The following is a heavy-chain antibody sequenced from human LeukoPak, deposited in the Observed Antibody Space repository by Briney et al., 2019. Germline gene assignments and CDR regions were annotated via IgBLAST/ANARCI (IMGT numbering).Heavy chain of an antibody. J-gene: IGHJ6*03. CDR3: ASQQSFHYYYMDV. V-gene: IGHV3-74*01. D-gene: IGHD2/OR15-2a*01. Sequence: PGGSLRLSCTASGFTFRKYWLHWVRQAPGKGLVWVSRINPDDGSTSYADSVKGRFTISRDSAKSTLYLQMNSLRAEDTAVYYCASQQSFHYYYMDVWGKGTTVTVSS. CDR2: INPDDGST. CDR1: GFTFRKYW.